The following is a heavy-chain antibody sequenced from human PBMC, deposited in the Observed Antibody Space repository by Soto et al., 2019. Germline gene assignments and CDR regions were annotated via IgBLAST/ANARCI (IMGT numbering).Heavy chain of an antibody. D-gene: IGHD3-3*01. Sequence: VQLVESGGGLVHPGRSLRLSCVASGFNFDDHVMNWVRQVPGKGLEWVGHISWNGYSIGYGGSVRGRFTISRDNAQNTLYLQMNSLRPEDTALYYCARSWSGSTSGRVDVWGQGTTVTVSS. CDR3: ARSWSGSTSGRVDV. CDR2: ISWNGYSI. V-gene: IGHV3-9*01. CDR1: GFNFDDHV. J-gene: IGHJ6*02.